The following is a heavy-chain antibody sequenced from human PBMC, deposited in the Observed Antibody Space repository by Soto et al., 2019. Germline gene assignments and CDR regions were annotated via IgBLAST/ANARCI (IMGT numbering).Heavy chain of an antibody. J-gene: IGHJ6*02. Sequence: ASVKVSCKASGFSFVNSAIQWVRQARGQSPEWIGWTVVDTGKTNYGQVFQGRVTITRDMSTSTAYRELSSLRSEDTAMYYCAADLPGLGLYPLDVWGQGTTVTVSS. CDR2: TVVDTGKT. V-gene: IGHV1-58*02. CDR1: GFSFVNSA. CDR3: AADLPGLGLYPLDV. D-gene: IGHD2-2*01.